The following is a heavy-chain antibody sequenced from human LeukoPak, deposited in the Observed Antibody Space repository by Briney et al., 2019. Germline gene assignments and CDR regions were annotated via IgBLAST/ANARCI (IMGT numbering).Heavy chain of an antibody. CDR1: GGSISSYY. CDR3: VRSSTSRFDP. CDR2: IYYSGST. J-gene: IGHJ5*02. V-gene: IGHV4-59*01. D-gene: IGHD1/OR15-1a*01. Sequence: SETLSLTCTVSGGSISSYYWSWIRQPPGKGLEWIGYIYYSGSTNYNPSLKSRVTISVDTSKNQFSLKLSSVTAADTAVYHCVRSSTSRFDPWGQGILVTVSS.